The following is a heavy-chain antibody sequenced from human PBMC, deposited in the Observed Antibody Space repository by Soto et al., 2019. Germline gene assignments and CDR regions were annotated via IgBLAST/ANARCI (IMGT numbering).Heavy chain of an antibody. J-gene: IGHJ4*02. Sequence: SETLSLTCTVSGDSISSGGYYWSWIRQHPGKGLEWIGYIFYSGITNYNPSLKSRVTISVDTSKNQFSLKLSSVTAADTVVYYCARPYNYGIDYWGQGILVTV. CDR3: ARPYNYGIDY. D-gene: IGHD5-18*01. CDR2: IFYSGIT. CDR1: GDSISSGGYY. V-gene: IGHV4-61*08.